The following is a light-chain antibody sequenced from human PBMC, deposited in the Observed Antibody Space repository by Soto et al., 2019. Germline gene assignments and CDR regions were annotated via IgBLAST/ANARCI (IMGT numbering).Light chain of an antibody. CDR2: GAS. Sequence: TQSPGTLSLSPGERSTLSCMASQSVSSSYLAWYQQKPGQAPRLLIYGASTRATGIPARFSGSGSGTEFTLTISSLQSEDFAVYYCQQYNNWPPLTFGGGTKVDTK. V-gene: IGKV3-15*01. J-gene: IGKJ4*01. CDR1: QSVSSSY. CDR3: QQYNNWPPLT.